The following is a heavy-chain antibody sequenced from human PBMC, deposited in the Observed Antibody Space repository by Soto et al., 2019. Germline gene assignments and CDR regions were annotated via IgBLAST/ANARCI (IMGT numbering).Heavy chain of an antibody. V-gene: IGHV3-21*01. CDR3: ARSPSMTTVSLDY. J-gene: IGHJ4*02. CDR1: GFTFSSYS. D-gene: IGHD4-17*01. Sequence: EVQLVESGGGLVKPGGSLRLSCADSGFTFSSYSMNWVRQAPGKGLEWVSSISSSSSYIYYADSVKGRFTISRDNAKNSLYLQMNSLRAEDTAVYYCARSPSMTTVSLDYWGQGTLVTVSS. CDR2: ISSSSSYI.